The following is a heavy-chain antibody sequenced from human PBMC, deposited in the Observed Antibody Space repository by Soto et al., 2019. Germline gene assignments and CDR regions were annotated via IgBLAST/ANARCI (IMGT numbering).Heavy chain of an antibody. CDR3: ARDGYDGSGSPYPAF. Sequence: SETLSLACTVSDASISVYFWTWIRQSPGKGLEWIGYIYYLGSTDYNPSLKSRVTISVDTSKRQFSLRLTSVTAADTAVYYCARDGYDGSGSPYPAFWGPGTQVTVS. J-gene: IGHJ4*02. D-gene: IGHD3-10*01. V-gene: IGHV4-59*01. CDR1: DASISVYF. CDR2: IYYLGST.